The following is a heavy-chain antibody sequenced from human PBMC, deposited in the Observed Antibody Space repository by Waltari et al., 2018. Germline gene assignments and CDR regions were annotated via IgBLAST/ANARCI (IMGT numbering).Heavy chain of an antibody. CDR2: INAGNGNT. CDR1: GYTFTSYA. J-gene: IGHJ6*02. D-gene: IGHD3-22*01. Sequence: QVQLVQSGAAVKKPGASVKVSCKASGYTFTSYAMHWVRQAPGQRHEWRGWINAGNGNTKYSQKCRGRGTITRATSESTAYMGLSSLRAEDTGVYYCARNYDLLGGMDVWGQGTTVTVSS. CDR3: ARNYDLLGGMDV. V-gene: IGHV1-3*01.